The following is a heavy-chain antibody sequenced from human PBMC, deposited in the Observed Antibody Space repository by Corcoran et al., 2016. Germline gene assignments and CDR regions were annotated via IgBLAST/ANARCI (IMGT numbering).Heavy chain of an antibody. CDR2: INPNSDGT. CDR3: GRASGAGTRGY. J-gene: IGHJ4*02. CDR1: GYTFTGYY. V-gene: IGHV1-2*02. Sequence: QVQLVQSGAEVKKPGASVKVSCKASGYTFTGYYIHWVRQAPGHGLEWMGWINPNSDGTNYAQKFQGRVTMTRDTSISTAYMELSRLRSDDTAVYYGGRASGAGTRGYWGQGTLVTVSS. D-gene: IGHD1-26*01.